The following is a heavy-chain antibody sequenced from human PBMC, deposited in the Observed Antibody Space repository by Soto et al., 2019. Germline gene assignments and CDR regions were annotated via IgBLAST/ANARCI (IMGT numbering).Heavy chain of an antibody. CDR2: IYYRGNT. D-gene: IGHD3-9*01. V-gene: IGHV4-39*01. J-gene: IGHJ4*02. CDR1: GDSINSDKYY. CDR3: ARLEGLATISYYFDF. Sequence: SETLSLTCSVSGDSINSDKYYWGWIRQPPGKGLEWIGSIYYRGNTYYNPSLQTRVTISLDKSKRKFSLKLNSVTAADSAVFFCARLEGLATISYYFDFWGQGALVTVSS.